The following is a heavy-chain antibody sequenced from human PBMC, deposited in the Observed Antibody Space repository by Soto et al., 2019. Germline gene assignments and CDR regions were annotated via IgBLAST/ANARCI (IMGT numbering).Heavy chain of an antibody. CDR2: ISVYNGNT. J-gene: IGHJ6*03. CDR1: GYSFTSYV. D-gene: IGHD2-8*01. CDR3: VRGMDYYHYMDV. V-gene: IGHV1-18*01. Sequence: DSVKVSCKASGYSFTSYVISWVRQAPGQGLEWMGWISVYNGNTKYAQKLQGRVTMTTETSTSTAYMELRSLRSDDTAVYFCVRGMDYYHYMDVWCKGITVYVS.